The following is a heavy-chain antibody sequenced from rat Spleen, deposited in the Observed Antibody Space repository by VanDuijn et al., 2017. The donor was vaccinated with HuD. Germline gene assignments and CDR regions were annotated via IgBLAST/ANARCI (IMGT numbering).Heavy chain of an antibody. V-gene: IGHV5-22*01. CDR1: GFTFSDYY. J-gene: IGHJ2*01. CDR2: ISYEGSST. Sequence: EVQLVESDGGLVQPGRSLKLSCAASGFTFSDYYMAWVRQAPKKGLEWVASISYEGSSTYYGDSVKGRFTISRDNTKSTLSLQMDSLRSEDTATYYCARRLYGYTDYFDYWGQGVMVPVSS. D-gene: IGHD1-11*01. CDR3: ARRLYGYTDYFDY.